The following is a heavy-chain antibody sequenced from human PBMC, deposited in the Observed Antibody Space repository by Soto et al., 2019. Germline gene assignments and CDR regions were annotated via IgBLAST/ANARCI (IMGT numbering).Heavy chain of an antibody. CDR3: ARGLNYYGSGSSLSWLDP. Sequence: SETLSLTCAVYGGSFSGYYWSWIRQPPGKGLEWIGEINHSGSTNYNPSLKSRVTISVDTSKNQFSLKLSSVTAADTAVYYCARGLNYYGSGSSLSWLDPWGQGTMVTVYS. CDR2: INHSGST. D-gene: IGHD3-10*01. J-gene: IGHJ5*02. CDR1: GGSFSGYY. V-gene: IGHV4-34*01.